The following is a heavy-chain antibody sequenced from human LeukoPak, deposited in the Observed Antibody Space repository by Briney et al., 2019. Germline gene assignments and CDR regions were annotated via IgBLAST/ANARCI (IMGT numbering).Heavy chain of an antibody. CDR1: GYTFTGYY. CDR3: ARRALVVVSSDAFDI. J-gene: IGHJ3*02. CDR2: INPNSGGT. D-gene: IGHD3-22*01. Sequence: VASVKVSCKASGYTFTGYYMHWVRQAPGQGLEWMGWINPNSGGTNYAQKFQGRVTMTRDTSISTAYMELSRLRSDDTAVYYCARRALVVVSSDAFDIWGQGTMVTVSS. V-gene: IGHV1-2*02.